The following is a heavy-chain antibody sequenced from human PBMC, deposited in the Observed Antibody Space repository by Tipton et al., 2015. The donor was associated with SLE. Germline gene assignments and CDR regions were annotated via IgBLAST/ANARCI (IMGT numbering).Heavy chain of an antibody. Sequence: SLRLSCAASGFTFDDYGMNWVRQAPGKGLEWVSGINWNAGNTAYADSVRGRFTISRDNAKNTLYLQMNSLRAEDTAVYYCAREGFGDGMDVWGQGTTVTVSS. J-gene: IGHJ6*02. V-gene: IGHV3-20*04. CDR3: AREGFGDGMDV. D-gene: IGHD3-16*01. CDR2: INWNAGNT. CDR1: GFTFDDYG.